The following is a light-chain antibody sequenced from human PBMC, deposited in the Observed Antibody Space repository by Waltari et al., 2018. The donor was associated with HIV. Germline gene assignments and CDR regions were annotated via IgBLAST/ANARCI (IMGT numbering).Light chain of an antibody. Sequence: QSAMTQPASVSGSPGQSITIPRTGTTTDSGASHYFSCFPHHPAKAPKLIIFEVSNRPSVFSTRFSGSKSGNTASLTVSGLQAEDEADYYCSSYTTIYTWVFGGGTKLTVL. V-gene: IGLV2-14*01. J-gene: IGLJ3*02. CDR1: TTDSGASHY. CDR3: SSYTTIYTWV. CDR2: EVS.